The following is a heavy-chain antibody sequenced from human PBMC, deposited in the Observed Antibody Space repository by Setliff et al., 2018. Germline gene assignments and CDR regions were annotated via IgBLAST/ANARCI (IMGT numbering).Heavy chain of an antibody. CDR1: GFTFSTYS. CDR3: VTDPPGSGWSFDS. CDR2: IWSDGINK. D-gene: IGHD6-19*01. J-gene: IGHJ4*02. V-gene: IGHV3-33*03. Sequence: GGSLRLSCAASGFTFSTYSMSWVRQAPGKGLEWVAMIWSDGINKYYGASVKGRFTVSRDNSKKMVYLEMNTLGAEDTALYYCVTDPPGSGWSFDSWGQGTLVTVSS.